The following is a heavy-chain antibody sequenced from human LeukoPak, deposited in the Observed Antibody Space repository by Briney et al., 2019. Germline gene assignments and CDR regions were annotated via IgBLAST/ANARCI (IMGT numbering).Heavy chain of an antibody. Sequence: GGSLRLSCAASGFTVSSNYMSWVRQAPGKGLEWVSVIYSGGSTYYADSVKGRFTISRDNSKNTLYLQMNSLRAEDTAVYYCAKPEFRWELHCLDVWGQGTTVTVSS. D-gene: IGHD1-26*01. J-gene: IGHJ6*02. CDR2: IYSGGST. CDR1: GFTVSSNY. CDR3: AKPEFRWELHCLDV. V-gene: IGHV3-53*01.